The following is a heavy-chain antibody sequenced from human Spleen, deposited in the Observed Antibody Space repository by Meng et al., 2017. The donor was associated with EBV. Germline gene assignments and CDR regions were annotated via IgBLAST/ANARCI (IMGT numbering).Heavy chain of an antibody. CDR2: INHSGST. D-gene: IGHD2-8*02. CDR3: ARWAGGVCFYCDY. Sequence: HVQLQQWGAGLLKASETLSLTCAVYGEVLSGYYWTWIRQPPGKGLEWIGEINHSGSTNYNPSLKSRVTISVDTSKNQFSLKLNSVTAADTAVYYCARWAGGVCFYCDYWGQGTLVTASS. V-gene: IGHV4-34*01. J-gene: IGHJ4*02. CDR1: GEVLSGYY.